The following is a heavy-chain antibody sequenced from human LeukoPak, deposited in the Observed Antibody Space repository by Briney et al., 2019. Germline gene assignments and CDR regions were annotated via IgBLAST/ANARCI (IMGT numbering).Heavy chain of an antibody. CDR1: GFTFSNAW. V-gene: IGHV3-15*01. CDR2: IKSITDGGTT. Sequence: PGGSLRLSCAASGFTFSNAWMSWVRQAPGKGLEWVGRIKSITDGGTTDYAAPVKGRVTISRDDSKNTLYLQMNSLKTEDTALYYCTTTLGGYYYYYYMDVWGKGTTVTVSS. D-gene: IGHD3-16*01. J-gene: IGHJ6*03. CDR3: TTTLGGYYYYYYMDV.